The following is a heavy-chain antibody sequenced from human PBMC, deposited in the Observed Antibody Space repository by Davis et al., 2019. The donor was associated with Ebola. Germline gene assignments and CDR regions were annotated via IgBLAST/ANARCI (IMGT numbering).Heavy chain of an antibody. J-gene: IGHJ4*02. V-gene: IGHV4-30-4*08. CDR2: IYYSEST. Sequence: LRLSCTVSGGSISSGPYSWSWIRQHPGKGLEWIGYIYYSESTYYDPSLKSRVTISIDMSKNQFSLKLTSVTAADTAVYYCARLHGGTYSLDYWGQGTLVTVSS. CDR3: ARLHGGTYSLDY. CDR1: GGSISSGPYS. D-gene: IGHD1-26*01.